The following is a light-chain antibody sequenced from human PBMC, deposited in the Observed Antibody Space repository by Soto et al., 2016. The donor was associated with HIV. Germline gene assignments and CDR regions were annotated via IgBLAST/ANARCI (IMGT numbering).Light chain of an antibody. J-gene: IGLJ1*01. CDR2: DNN. V-gene: IGLV3-21*03. CDR1: RIGTKV. CDR3: QVWDSSSDQSYV. Sequence: SYVLTQSPSVSVAPGKTAKITCGGKRIGTKVVHWYQRKPGQAPVMVVYDNNDRPSGIPERISGSNSGNTATLIISRVEAGDEADYFCQVWDSSSDQSYVFGAGTKVTVL.